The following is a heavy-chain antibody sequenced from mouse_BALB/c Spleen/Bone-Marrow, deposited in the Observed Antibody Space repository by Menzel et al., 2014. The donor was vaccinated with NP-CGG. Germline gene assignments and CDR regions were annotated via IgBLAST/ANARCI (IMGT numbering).Heavy chain of an antibody. CDR1: GFTFSDYG. CDR3: ARDYYGSSYWYFDV. V-gene: IGHV5-15*02. D-gene: IGHD1-1*01. CDR2: ISNLAYSI. Sequence: EVQGVESGGGLVQPGGSRKLSCAASGFTFSDYGMAWVRQAPGKGPEWVAFISNLAYSIYHADTVTGRFTISRENAKNTLYLEMSSLRSEDTAMYYCARDYYGSSYWYFDVWGAGTTVTVSS. J-gene: IGHJ1*01.